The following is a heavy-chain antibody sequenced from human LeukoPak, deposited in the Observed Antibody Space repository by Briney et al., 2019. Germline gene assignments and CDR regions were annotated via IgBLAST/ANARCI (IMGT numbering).Heavy chain of an antibody. CDR1: GYTLTTYY. Sequence: ASVKVSCKASGYTLTTYYMHWVRQAPGKGLEWMGGFDPEDGETIYAQKFQGRVTMTEDTSTDTAYMELSSLRSEDTAVYYCATAREVIAWFDPWGQGTLVTVSS. CDR2: FDPEDGET. CDR3: ATAREVIAWFDP. J-gene: IGHJ5*02. V-gene: IGHV1-24*01. D-gene: IGHD2-21*01.